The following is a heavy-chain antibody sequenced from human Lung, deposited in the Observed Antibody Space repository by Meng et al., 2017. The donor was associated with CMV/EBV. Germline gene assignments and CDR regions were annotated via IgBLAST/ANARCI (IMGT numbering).Heavy chain of an antibody. CDR2: ISWSGDSK. Sequence: GGSLRLXCRDSGPDFDEYAMHWVRQPPGKGLEWVSGISWSGDSKGYEDSGKGRFTISRDNAKNSVYLQMNSLRPEDTALDYCAQDRNGGYDFGHDAWGQGXLVTVSS. V-gene: IGHV3-9*01. CDR3: AQDRNGGYDFGHDA. D-gene: IGHD3-3*01. CDR1: GPDFDEYA. J-gene: IGHJ5*02.